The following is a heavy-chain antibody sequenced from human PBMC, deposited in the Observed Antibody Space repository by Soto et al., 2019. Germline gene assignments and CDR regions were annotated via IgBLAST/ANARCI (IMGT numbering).Heavy chain of an antibody. CDR2: IYHSGSP. J-gene: IGHJ5*02. V-gene: IGHV4-4*02. CDR1: GGSISSGTW. CDR3: ARRVPAAPTWFDP. Sequence: QVQLQESGPGLVKPSGTLSLTCAVSGGSISSGTWWSWVRQPPGRGLEWIGEIYHSGSPNYNPSLKSRVTMSVDKSKNLFSLRLSSVTAADSALYYCARRVPAAPTWFDPWGQGTLVTVSS. D-gene: IGHD2-2*01.